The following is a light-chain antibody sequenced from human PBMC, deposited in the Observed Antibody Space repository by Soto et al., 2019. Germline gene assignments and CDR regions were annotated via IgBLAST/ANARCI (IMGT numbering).Light chain of an antibody. CDR2: GAS. CDR1: QSVSTD. V-gene: IGKV3-15*01. CDR3: QQYKDWHPHLT. Sequence: EIVMTQSPATLSVSPGERATLSCRASQSVSTDLAWYQQKPGQAPRLLIYGASTRATGIPGRFIGSGSGTEFTLAISSLQSEDFAVYYCQQYKDWHPHLTFGGGTKVEIK. J-gene: IGKJ4*01.